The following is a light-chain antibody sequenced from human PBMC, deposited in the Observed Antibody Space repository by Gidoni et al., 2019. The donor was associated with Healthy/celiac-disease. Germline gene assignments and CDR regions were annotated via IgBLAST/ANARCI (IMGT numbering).Light chain of an antibody. Sequence: EIVLTQSPATLSLSPGERATLSCRASQSVSSYLAWYQQKPGQAPRLLIYDASNRATGIPARFSGSGSGTDFTLTISSLAPEDVAVYYCQQRSNLPLTFGGGTKVEIK. CDR1: QSVSSY. J-gene: IGKJ4*01. CDR3: QQRSNLPLT. V-gene: IGKV3-11*01. CDR2: DAS.